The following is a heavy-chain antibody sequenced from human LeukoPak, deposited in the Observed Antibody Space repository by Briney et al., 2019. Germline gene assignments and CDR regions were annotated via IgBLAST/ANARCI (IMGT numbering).Heavy chain of an antibody. V-gene: IGHV1-69*04. CDR2: ITPILGIA. CDR3: AAEYSGSRAGDY. CDR1: GGTFSSYA. J-gene: IGHJ4*02. D-gene: IGHD1-26*01. Sequence: SVKVSCKASGGTFSSYAISWVRQAPGQGLEWMGRITPILGIANYAQKFQGRVTITADKSTSTAYMELSSLRSEDTAVYYCAAEYSGSRAGDYWGQGTLVTVSS.